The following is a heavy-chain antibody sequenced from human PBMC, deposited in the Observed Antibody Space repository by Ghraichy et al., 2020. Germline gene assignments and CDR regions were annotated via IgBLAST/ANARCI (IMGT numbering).Heavy chain of an antibody. CDR1: GFTFSSYD. CDR3: AREARDSSGWDDWYFDL. J-gene: IGHJ2*01. D-gene: IGHD6-19*01. CDR2: IGTGGDT. V-gene: IGHV3-13*01. Sequence: GGSLRLSCTASGFTFSSYDMHWVRQPTGKGLEWVSAIGTGGDTYYPGSVKGRFTISRENAKNSLYLQMNSLRAGDTAVYYCAREARDSSGWDDWYFDLWDRGTLVTVSS.